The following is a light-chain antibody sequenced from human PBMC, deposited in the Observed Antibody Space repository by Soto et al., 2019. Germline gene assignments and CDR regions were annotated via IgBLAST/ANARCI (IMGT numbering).Light chain of an antibody. CDR3: HQYVSWT. CDR1: QSVSSSY. J-gene: IGKJ1*01. CDR2: GAS. V-gene: IGKV3-20*01. Sequence: EIVLTQSPGTLSLSPVERATLSCRASQSVSSSYLAWYQQKPGQAPRLLIYGASSRATGIPDRFSGSGSGTDFTLTISRLEPEDFAVYYCHQYVSWTFGQGTKVDI.